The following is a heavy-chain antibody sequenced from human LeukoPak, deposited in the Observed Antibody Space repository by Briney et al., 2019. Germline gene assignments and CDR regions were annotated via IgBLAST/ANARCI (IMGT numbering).Heavy chain of an antibody. CDR1: GFTFSSYA. J-gene: IGHJ4*02. D-gene: IGHD6-19*01. CDR3: AKGSGWYRAPFDY. Sequence: GRPLRLSCAASGFTFSSYAMSWVRQAPGKGLEWVSAISGSGGSTYYADSVKGRFTISRDNSKNTLYLQMNSLRAEDTAVYYCAKGSGWYRAPFDYWGQGTLVTVSS. V-gene: IGHV3-23*01. CDR2: ISGSGGST.